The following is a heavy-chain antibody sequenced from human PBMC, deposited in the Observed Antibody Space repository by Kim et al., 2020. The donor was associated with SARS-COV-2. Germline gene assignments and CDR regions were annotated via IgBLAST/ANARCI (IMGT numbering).Heavy chain of an antibody. D-gene: IGHD6-19*01. CDR3: ARDGKYSSGWYDY. V-gene: IGHV1-18*01. Sequence: YAQRPQGRVTMTTDTSTSTAYMELRSLGSDDTAVYYCARDGKYSSGWYDYWGQGTLVTVSS. J-gene: IGHJ4*02.